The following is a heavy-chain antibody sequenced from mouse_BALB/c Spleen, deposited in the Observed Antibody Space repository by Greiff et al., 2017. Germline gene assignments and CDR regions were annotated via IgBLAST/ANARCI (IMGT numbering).Heavy chain of an antibody. V-gene: IGHV1S29*02. D-gene: IGHD1-2*01. Sequence: VQLKESGPELVKPGASVKISCKASGYTFTDYNMHWVKQSHGKSLEWIGYIYPYNGGTGYNQKFKSKATLTVDNSSSTAYMELRSLTSEDSAVYYCARKRYYGYGYFDYWGQGTTLTVSS. CDR1: GYTFTDYN. CDR2: IYPYNGGT. J-gene: IGHJ2*01. CDR3: ARKRYYGYGYFDY.